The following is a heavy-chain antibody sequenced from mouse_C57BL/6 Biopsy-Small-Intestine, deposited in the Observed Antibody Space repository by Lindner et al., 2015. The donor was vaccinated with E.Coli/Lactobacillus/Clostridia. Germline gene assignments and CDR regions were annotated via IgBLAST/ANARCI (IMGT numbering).Heavy chain of an antibody. J-gene: IGHJ4*01. V-gene: IGHV1-7*01. CDR1: GYTFTSYG. D-gene: IGHD2-12*01. CDR2: ISAYNGNT. Sequence: SVKVSCKASGYTFTSYGISWVRQAPGQGLEWMGWISAYNGNTKYAQKLQGRVTMTTDTSTSTAYMELRSLRSDDTAVYYCSRDGSGSGSYYKGRFDYWGQGTQVTVSS. CDR3: SRDGSGSGSYYKGRFDY.